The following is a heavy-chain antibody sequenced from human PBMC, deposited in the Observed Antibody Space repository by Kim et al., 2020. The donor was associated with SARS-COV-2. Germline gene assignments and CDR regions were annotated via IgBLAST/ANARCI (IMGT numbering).Heavy chain of an antibody. J-gene: IGHJ6*01. CDR2: ISYDGSNK. CDR3: ARGGMATIFSYYYYYGMDV. D-gene: IGHD5-12*01. Sequence: GGSLRLSCAASGFTFSSYAMHWVRQAPGKGLEWVAVISYDGSNKYYADSVKGRFTISRDNSKNTLYLQMNSLRAEDTAVYYCARGGMATIFSYYYYYGMDV. CDR1: GFTFSSYA. V-gene: IGHV3-30-3*01.